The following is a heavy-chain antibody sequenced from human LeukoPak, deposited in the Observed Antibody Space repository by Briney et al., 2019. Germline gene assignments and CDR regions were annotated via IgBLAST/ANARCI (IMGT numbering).Heavy chain of an antibody. V-gene: IGHV3-48*03. J-gene: IGHJ4*02. Sequence: GGSLRLSCAASGFTFSSYEMNWVRQAPGKGLEWVSYISSSGSTIYYADSVKGRFTISRDNAKNSLYLQMNSLRAEDTAVYYCARSPPRWELLRIDYYWGQGTLVTVSS. CDR2: ISSSGSTI. D-gene: IGHD3-10*01. CDR1: GFTFSSYE. CDR3: ARSPPRWELLRIDYY.